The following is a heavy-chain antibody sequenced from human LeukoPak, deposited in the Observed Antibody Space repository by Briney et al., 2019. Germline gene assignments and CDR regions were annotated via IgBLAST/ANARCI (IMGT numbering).Heavy chain of an antibody. CDR1: GFTSDDYA. D-gene: IGHD2-2*01. CDR3: ARTPEKLGYCSSTSCFEVAFDI. V-gene: IGHV3-9*02. CDR2: ISWNSGSI. J-gene: IGHJ3*02. Sequence: PGRSLRLSCAASGFTSDDYAMHWVRQAPGKGLEWVSGISWNSGSIGYADSVKGRFTISRDNAKNSLYLQMNSLRAEDTAVYYCARTPEKLGYCSSTSCFEVAFDIWGQGTMVTVSS.